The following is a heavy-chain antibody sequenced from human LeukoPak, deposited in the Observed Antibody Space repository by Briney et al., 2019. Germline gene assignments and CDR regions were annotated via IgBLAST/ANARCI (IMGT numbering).Heavy chain of an antibody. CDR2: ISAYNGNT. CDR3: ARGGTYPNYYYYYYMDV. J-gene: IGHJ6*03. CDR1: GYTFTSHA. V-gene: IGHV1-18*01. Sequence: ASVKVSCKASGYTFTSHAMNWVRQAPGQGLEWMGWISAYNGNTNYAQKLQGRVTMTTDTSTSTAYMELRSLRSDDTAVYYCARGGTYPNYYYYYYMDVWGKGTTVTVSS.